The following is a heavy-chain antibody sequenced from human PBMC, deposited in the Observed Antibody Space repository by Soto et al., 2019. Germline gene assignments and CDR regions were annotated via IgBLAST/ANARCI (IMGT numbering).Heavy chain of an antibody. Sequence: APVKVSCKASGYTFNGSHMHWVRPAPGQGLEWMGWINPNSGATNLAQKCQGRFTMTRDKSISTAYMELTRLTSEDTAVYYCASPPPAYSSGVLASWGQGTQVTVSS. J-gene: IGHJ5*02. CDR2: INPNSGAT. V-gene: IGHV1-2*02. D-gene: IGHD6-19*01. CDR3: ASPPPAYSSGVLAS. CDR1: GYTFNGSH.